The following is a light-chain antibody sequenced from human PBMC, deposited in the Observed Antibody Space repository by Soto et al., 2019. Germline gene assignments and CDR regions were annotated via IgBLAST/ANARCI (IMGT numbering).Light chain of an antibody. V-gene: IGKV1-27*01. Sequence: DIKMTQSPSSLSASVGDRVTITCRASQDIHNYLAWYQQKPGRVPKLLIDVASTLQSGVPSRFSGSRSGTDFTLTISSLQPEDVATYYCQKYNSAPLTFGGGTKVEI. J-gene: IGKJ4*01. CDR1: QDIHNY. CDR3: QKYNSAPLT. CDR2: VAS.